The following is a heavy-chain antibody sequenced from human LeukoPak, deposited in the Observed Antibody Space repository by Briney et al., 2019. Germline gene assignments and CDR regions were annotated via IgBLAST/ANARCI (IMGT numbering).Heavy chain of an antibody. CDR1: GGSISSGNYY. CDR3: ARLQNRLMHDY. Sequence: SGTLSLTCTVSGGSISSGNYYWSWIRQPAGKALEWIGRIYTDGTTIYNPSLKSRVTISLDTSKNQVSLKLSSVSAAETAVYYCARLQNRLMHDYWGQGTLVTVSS. CDR2: IYTDGTT. V-gene: IGHV4-61*02. J-gene: IGHJ4*02. D-gene: IGHD1-14*01.